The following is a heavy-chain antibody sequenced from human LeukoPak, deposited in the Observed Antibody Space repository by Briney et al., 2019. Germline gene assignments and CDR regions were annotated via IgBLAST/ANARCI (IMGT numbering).Heavy chain of an antibody. J-gene: IGHJ3*02. D-gene: IGHD3-10*01. CDR2: ISAYNGHT. V-gene: IGHV1-18*01. Sequence: ASVKVSCKASGFTFTTYGISWVRQAPGQGLEWMGWISAYNGHTNYAQKLQGRVTMTTDTSTSTAYMELRSLRSDDTAVYYCARDGIRTLWFGELESPNAFDIWGQGTMVIVSS. CDR1: GFTFTTYG. CDR3: ARDGIRTLWFGELESPNAFDI.